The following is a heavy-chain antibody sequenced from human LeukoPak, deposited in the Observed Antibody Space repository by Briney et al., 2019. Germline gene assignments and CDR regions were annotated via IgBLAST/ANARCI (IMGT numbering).Heavy chain of an antibody. CDR3: VSFYETY. CDR1: GNSW. CDR2: INSDGSWT. J-gene: IGHJ4*02. Sequence: GGSLRLSCAASGNSWMHWVRQAPGKGLVRVSHINSDGSWTGYADSVKGRFTISKDNAKNTVYLQMNNLRAEDTAVYYCVSFYETYWGRGTLVTVSS. D-gene: IGHD2-2*01. V-gene: IGHV3-74*01.